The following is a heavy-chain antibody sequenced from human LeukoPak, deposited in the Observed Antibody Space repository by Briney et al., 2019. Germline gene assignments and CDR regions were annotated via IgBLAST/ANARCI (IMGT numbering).Heavy chain of an antibody. CDR1: GFTFSSYW. Sequence: GGSLRLSCAASGFTFSSYWMSWVRQAPGKGLEWVANIKQDGSEKYYVDSVKGRFTISRDNAKNSLYLQMNSPRAEDTAVYYCARGLHNYDFWSGYGDYWGQGTLVTVSS. V-gene: IGHV3-7*01. CDR2: IKQDGSEK. D-gene: IGHD3-3*01. J-gene: IGHJ4*02. CDR3: ARGLHNYDFWSGYGDY.